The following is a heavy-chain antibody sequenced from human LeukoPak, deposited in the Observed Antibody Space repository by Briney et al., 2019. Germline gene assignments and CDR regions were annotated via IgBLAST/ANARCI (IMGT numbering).Heavy chain of an antibody. CDR2: ISGTGGST. CDR1: GFTFSTYA. D-gene: IGHD1-26*01. J-gene: IGHJ4*02. Sequence: PGGSLRLSCAASGFTFSTYAMSWVRQAPGKGLEWVSAISGTGGSTYYADSVEGRFTISRDNSKNTLYLQMNSLRAEDTAVYYCAKGRGWAPYYFDYWGQGALVTVSS. CDR3: AKGRGWAPYYFDY. V-gene: IGHV3-23*01.